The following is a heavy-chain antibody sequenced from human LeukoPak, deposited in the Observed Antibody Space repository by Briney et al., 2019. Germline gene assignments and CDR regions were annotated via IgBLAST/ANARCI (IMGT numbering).Heavy chain of an antibody. CDR3: ARVVVPVANPTENWFDP. D-gene: IGHD2-2*01. J-gene: IGHJ5*02. Sequence: GESLQISCKGSGYSFTSYWIGWVRQMPGKGLEWMGIIYPGDSDTRYSPSFQGQVTISADKSISTAYLQWSSLKASDTAMYYCARVVVPVANPTENWFDPWGQGTLVTVSS. CDR2: IYPGDSDT. CDR1: GYSFTSYW. V-gene: IGHV5-51*01.